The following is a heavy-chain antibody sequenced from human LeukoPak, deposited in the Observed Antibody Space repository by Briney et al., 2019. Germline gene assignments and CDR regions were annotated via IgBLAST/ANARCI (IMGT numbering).Heavy chain of an antibody. CDR3: AREGHNGYSYGTFDY. J-gene: IGHJ4*02. V-gene: IGHV1-18*01. Sequence: ASVKVSCKASGYTFTSYGISWVRQAPGQGLEWMGWISAYNGNTNYAQKLQGRVTMTTDTSTSTAYMELRSLRSDDTAVYYCAREGHNGYSYGTFDYWGQGTLVTVSS. CDR2: ISAYNGNT. CDR1: GYTFTSYG. D-gene: IGHD5-18*01.